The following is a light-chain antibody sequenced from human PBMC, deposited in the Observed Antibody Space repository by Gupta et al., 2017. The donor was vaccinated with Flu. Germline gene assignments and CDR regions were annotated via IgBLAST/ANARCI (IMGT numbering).Light chain of an antibody. J-gene: IGLJ3*02. Sequence: QSVLTQPPSASGTPGQRVTISCSGGSSNIRSHTVNWYQQVPGTAPKLLIYSNGQRPSGAPDRFSGSKSGTSASLAISGLQADDEADYYCAAWDDSRNGPVFGGGTKLTVL. CDR2: SNG. V-gene: IGLV1-44*01. CDR1: SSNIRSHT. CDR3: AAWDDSRNGPV.